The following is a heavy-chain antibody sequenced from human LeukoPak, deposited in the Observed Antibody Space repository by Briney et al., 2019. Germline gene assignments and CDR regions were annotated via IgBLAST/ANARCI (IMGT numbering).Heavy chain of an antibody. J-gene: IGHJ4*02. CDR1: GGSISSGDYY. Sequence: SQTMSLTCTVAGGSISSGDYYWSWVRQPPGKDLEWIGYIYYSGSTYYNPSLKSRVTISVDTSKNQFSLKLSSVTAADTAVYYCARTPYSSGWYGYWGQGTLVTVSS. CDR2: IYYSGST. V-gene: IGHV4-30-4*08. CDR3: ARTPYSSGWYGY. D-gene: IGHD6-19*01.